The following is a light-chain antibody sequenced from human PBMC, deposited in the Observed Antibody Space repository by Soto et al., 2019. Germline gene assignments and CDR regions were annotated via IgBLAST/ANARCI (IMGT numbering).Light chain of an antibody. CDR2: GAS. CDR3: RQYGTSPPT. J-gene: IGKJ2*01. Sequence: EIVLTQSPGTLSLSPGERATLSCRASQSSSSYLAWYQQKPGQAPRLLIFGASSRATGIPDRFSGSGSATDFTLTISRLEPEDFVVYYCRQYGTSPPTFGQGTKLEI. CDR1: QSSSSY. V-gene: IGKV3-20*01.